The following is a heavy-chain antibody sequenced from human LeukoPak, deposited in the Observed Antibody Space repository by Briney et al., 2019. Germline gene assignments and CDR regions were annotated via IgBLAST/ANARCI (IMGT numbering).Heavy chain of an antibody. Sequence: GESLRLSCAASGFTFGSFWMNWVRQAPGKGLEWVANIKEDGSDKTYVDSVKGRFTISRDNAKNSLYLQMNSLRAEDTAVYYCARDFNNGFFDYYDYWGQGTLVTVSS. CDR1: GFTFGSFW. J-gene: IGHJ4*02. D-gene: IGHD3-3*01. CDR3: ARDFNNGFFDYYDY. CDR2: IKEDGSDK. V-gene: IGHV3-7*01.